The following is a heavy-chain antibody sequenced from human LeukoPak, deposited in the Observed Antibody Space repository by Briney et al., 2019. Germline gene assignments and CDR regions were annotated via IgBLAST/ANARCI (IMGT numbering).Heavy chain of an antibody. D-gene: IGHD5-24*01. V-gene: IGHV3-73*01. CDR1: GFTFSGSA. CDR2: IRSKANRYAT. Sequence: PGGSLRLSCAASGFTFSGSAMHWVRQASGKGLEWVGRIRSKANRYATAYAASVKGRFTISRDDSKNAAYLQMNSLKTEDTAVYYCTKRETDHYYYMDVWGKGTTVTVSS. J-gene: IGHJ6*03. CDR3: TKRETDHYYYMDV.